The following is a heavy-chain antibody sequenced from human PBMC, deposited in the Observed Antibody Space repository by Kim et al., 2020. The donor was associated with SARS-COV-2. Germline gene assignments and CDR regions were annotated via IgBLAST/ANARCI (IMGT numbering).Heavy chain of an antibody. CDR2: IIPIFGTA. V-gene: IGHV1-69*13. D-gene: IGHD3-3*01. Sequence: SVKVSCKASGGTFSSYAISWVRQAPGQGLEWMGGIIPIFGTANYAQKFQGRVTITADESTSTAYMELSSLRSEDTAVYYCARREQYDFWSGYPSHDAFDSWGQGTMVTGS. CDR1: GGTFSSYA. J-gene: IGHJ3*02. CDR3: ARREQYDFWSGYPSHDAFDS.